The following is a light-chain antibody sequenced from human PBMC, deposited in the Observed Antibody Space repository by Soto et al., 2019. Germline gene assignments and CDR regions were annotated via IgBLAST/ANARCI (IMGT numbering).Light chain of an antibody. CDR3: QQRSNWPPIT. J-gene: IGKJ5*01. CDR2: DAS. CDR1: QSVSSSY. Sequence: EIVLTQSPCTLSLSPGERVTLSCGASQSVSSSYLTWYQQKPGQAPRLLIYDASNRATGIPARFSGSGSGTDFTLTISSLEPEDFAVYYCQQRSNWPPITFGQGTRLEIK. V-gene: IGKV3-11*01.